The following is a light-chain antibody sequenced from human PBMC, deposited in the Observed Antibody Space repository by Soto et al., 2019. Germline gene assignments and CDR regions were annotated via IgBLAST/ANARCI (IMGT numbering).Light chain of an antibody. CDR1: SSNIGNNY. Sequence: QSVLKLPPSVSAAPGQKVTISCSGSSSNIGNNYVSWYQQLPGTAPKLLIYDNNKRPSGIPDRFSGSKSGTSATLGITGLQIGDEADYYGGTWDSSVTPYVFGTGKKVTVL. CDR2: DNN. J-gene: IGLJ1*01. CDR3: GTWDSSVTPYV. V-gene: IGLV1-51*01.